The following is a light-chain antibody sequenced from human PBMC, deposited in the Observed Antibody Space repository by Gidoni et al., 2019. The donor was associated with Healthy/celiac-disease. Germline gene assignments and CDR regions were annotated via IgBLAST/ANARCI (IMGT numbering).Light chain of an antibody. V-gene: IGKV1-39*01. CDR2: AAS. Sequence: DIQMNQSPSSLSASVGARVTITCRASQSISSYLNWYQQKPGKAPKLLIYAASSLQSGVPSRFSGSGSGTDFTLTISSLQPEDFATYYCQQSYSTSITFGQGTRLEIK. J-gene: IGKJ5*01. CDR1: QSISSY. CDR3: QQSYSTSIT.